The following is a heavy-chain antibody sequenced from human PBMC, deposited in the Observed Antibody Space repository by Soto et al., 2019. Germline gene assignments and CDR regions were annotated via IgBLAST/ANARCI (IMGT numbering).Heavy chain of an antibody. CDR3: ATLVTTVTPPDY. Sequence: GESLKISCKGSGSSVFSYLIGWVRQMPAKGLEWMGIISHDDADTRYSPSHQGQVTISADQSISSAYLQGSRVKASDTTMYYCATLVTTVTPPDYWGQETVVTVSS. D-gene: IGHD4-17*01. CDR1: GSSVFSYL. J-gene: IGHJ4*02. CDR2: ISHDDADT. V-gene: IGHV5-51*01.